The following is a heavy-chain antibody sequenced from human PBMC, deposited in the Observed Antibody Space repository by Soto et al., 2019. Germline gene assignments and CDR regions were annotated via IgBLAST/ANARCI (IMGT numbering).Heavy chain of an antibody. V-gene: IGHV4-59*11. Sequence: PSETLSLPCSVSGGSIISHLWSWIRQPPGKGLEWIGYISHSGSTTHNPSLKSRVIISVDISKSQVSLQLRSVTAADTAVYYCAREGPLSGDAFDIWGRGTMVTVSS. CDR2: ISHSGST. CDR3: AREGPLSGDAFDI. J-gene: IGHJ3*02. D-gene: IGHD3-16*01. CDR1: GGSIISHL.